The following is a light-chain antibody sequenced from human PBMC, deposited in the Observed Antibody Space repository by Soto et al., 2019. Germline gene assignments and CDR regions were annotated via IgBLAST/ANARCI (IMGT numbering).Light chain of an antibody. CDR3: CSYTRTSNHYV. CDR1: SSDIGGHDY. J-gene: IGLJ1*01. Sequence: QSVLTQPASVSGSPGQSITISCTGTSSDIGGHDYVSWYQQRPGKAPKLMIYEVRYRPSGVSNRFSGSKSGDTASLTISGLQAEDEAVYYCCSYTRTSNHYVFGTGTKVTVL. V-gene: IGLV2-14*01. CDR2: EVR.